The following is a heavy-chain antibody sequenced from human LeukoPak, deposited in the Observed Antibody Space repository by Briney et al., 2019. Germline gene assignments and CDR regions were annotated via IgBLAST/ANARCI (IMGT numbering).Heavy chain of an antibody. CDR2: ISSSSSYI. CDR3: ARAGVPETPV. D-gene: IGHD2-2*01. V-gene: IGHV3-21*01. J-gene: IGHJ4*02. Sequence: GGSLRLSCAASGFTFSSYAMHWVRQAPGKGLEWVSSISSSSSYIYYADSVKGRFTISRDNAKNSLYLQMNSLRAEDTAVYYCARAGVPETPVWGQGTLVTVSS. CDR1: GFTFSSYA.